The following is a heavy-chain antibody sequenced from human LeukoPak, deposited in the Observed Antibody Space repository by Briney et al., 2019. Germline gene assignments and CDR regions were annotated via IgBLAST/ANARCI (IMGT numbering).Heavy chain of an antibody. Sequence: PGGSLRLSCAASGFTFSSYWMSWVRQAPGKGLEWVANIKQDGSEKYYVDSVKGRFTISRDNAKNSLYLQMNSLRAEDTAVYYCARDQDSSGYPGHDYWGQGTLVTVSS. CDR3: ARDQDSSGYPGHDY. CDR2: IKQDGSEK. J-gene: IGHJ4*02. D-gene: IGHD3-22*01. V-gene: IGHV3-7*01. CDR1: GFTFSSYW.